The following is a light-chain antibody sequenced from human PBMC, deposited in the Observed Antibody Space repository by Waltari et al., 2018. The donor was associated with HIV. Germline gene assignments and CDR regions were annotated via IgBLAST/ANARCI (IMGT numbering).Light chain of an antibody. Sequence: DIQMTQSPSTPSASIGDVITITCRASQTVNTYLAWYQQNSGKAPKLLIYQASTLNTAVPSRFAASASGTDFTLTISGLQPDDFATYYCQQYNSYFRTFGQGTRV. V-gene: IGKV1-5*03. J-gene: IGKJ1*01. CDR1: QTVNTY. CDR3: QQYNSYFRT. CDR2: QAS.